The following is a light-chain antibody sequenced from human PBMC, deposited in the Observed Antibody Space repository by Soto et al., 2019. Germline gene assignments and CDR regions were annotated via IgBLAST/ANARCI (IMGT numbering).Light chain of an antibody. V-gene: IGLV2-14*01. CDR3: SSSTSSSTLV. Sequence: QSALTQPDSVSGSHGQSITISCTGTSSDVGGYNYVSWYQQHPCKAPKLMIYDVSNRPSGISNRFSGSKSGNTASLTISGLQAEDEADYYCSSSTSSSTLVFGGGTKLTVL. CDR1: SSDVGGYNY. CDR2: DVS. J-gene: IGLJ2*01.